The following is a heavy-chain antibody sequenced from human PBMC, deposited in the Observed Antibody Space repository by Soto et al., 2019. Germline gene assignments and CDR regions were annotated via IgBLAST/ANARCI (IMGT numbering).Heavy chain of an antibody. D-gene: IGHD6-6*01. Sequence: KTVGSLRLSCTASGFTFGDYAMSWFRQAPGKGLEWVGFIRSKAYGGTTEYAASVKGRFTISRDDSKSIAYLQMNSLKTEDTAVYYCTRGRIAARTVDYYGMDVWGQGTTVTSP. V-gene: IGHV3-49*05. CDR3: TRGRIAARTVDYYGMDV. J-gene: IGHJ6*02. CDR1: GFTFGDYA. CDR2: IRSKAYGGTT.